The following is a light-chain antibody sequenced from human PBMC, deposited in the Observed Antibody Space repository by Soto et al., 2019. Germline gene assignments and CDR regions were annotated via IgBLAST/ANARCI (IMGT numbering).Light chain of an antibody. Sequence: SVLTQPPSVSGAPGQRVTISCTGSSSNIGAGYEVHWYQQLPGTAPKLLIYGNNNRPSGVPDRFSGSKSGTSASLAITGLEAEDEADYYCQSYDSSLSALYVFGAGSKVTVL. CDR1: SSNIGAGYE. V-gene: IGLV1-40*01. CDR2: GNN. CDR3: QSYDSSLSALYV. J-gene: IGLJ1*01.